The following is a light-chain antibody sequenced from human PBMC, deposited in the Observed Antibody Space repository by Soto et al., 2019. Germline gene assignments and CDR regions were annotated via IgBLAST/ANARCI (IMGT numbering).Light chain of an antibody. Sequence: QSALTQPASVSRSPRQSITISCTGTSSDIGIFNYVSWYQQHPGKAPKLIIYEVTNRPSGVSDRFSGSKSGSTASLNISGLQADDEADYYCSSYTSSSALGVFGGGTKVTVL. CDR2: EVT. CDR1: SSDIGIFNY. CDR3: SSYTSSSALGV. J-gene: IGLJ3*02. V-gene: IGLV2-14*01.